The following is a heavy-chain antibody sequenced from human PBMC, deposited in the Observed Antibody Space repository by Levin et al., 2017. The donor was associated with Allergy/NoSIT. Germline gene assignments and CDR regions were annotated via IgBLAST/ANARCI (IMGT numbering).Heavy chain of an antibody. Sequence: QPGGSLRLSCAASGFTFSSYEMNWVRQAPGKGLEWVSYISSSGSTIYYADSVKGRFTISRDNAKNSLYLQMNSLRAEDTAVYYCARGKGQNRLWFGELQNWFDPWGQGTLVTVSS. CDR3: ARGKGQNRLWFGELQNWFDP. V-gene: IGHV3-48*03. CDR1: GFTFSSYE. J-gene: IGHJ5*02. D-gene: IGHD3-10*01. CDR2: ISSSGSTI.